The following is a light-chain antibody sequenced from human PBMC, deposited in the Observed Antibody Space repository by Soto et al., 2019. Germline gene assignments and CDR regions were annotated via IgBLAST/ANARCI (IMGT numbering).Light chain of an antibody. CDR1: GSDFGVSNY. CDR3: SSYSRRALGAV. Sequence: QSALTQPASVSGSPGESITISCTGTGSDFGVSNYVSWYQHHPGKAPKLIHYDGTNRPSGVSDRFSGSKSGNTASLTISGLQAEDEADYYCSSYSRRALGAVFGGGTQLTVL. V-gene: IGLV2-14*01. CDR2: DGT. J-gene: IGLJ7*01.